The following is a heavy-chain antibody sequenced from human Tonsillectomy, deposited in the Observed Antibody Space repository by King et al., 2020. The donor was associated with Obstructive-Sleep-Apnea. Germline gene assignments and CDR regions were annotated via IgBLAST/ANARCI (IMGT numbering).Heavy chain of an antibody. Sequence: VQLVESGGGLVQPGGSLRLSCAASGFTFRTSWMHWGRQAPGKGLVWVSRINSDGRSTIYADFVKGRFTISRDNAKNTLYLQMNSLRAEDTAVYYCARDRGGAGPTTTDYWGQGTLVTVSS. CDR3: ARDRGGAGPTTTDY. CDR2: INSDGRST. CDR1: GFTFRTSW. D-gene: IGHD3-10*01. V-gene: IGHV3-74*01. J-gene: IGHJ4*02.